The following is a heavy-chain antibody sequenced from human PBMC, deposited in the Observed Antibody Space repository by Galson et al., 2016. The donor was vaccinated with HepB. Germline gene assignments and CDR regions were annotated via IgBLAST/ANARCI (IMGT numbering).Heavy chain of an antibody. D-gene: IGHD4-17*01. CDR3: ARRGDSGDYVGGMDV. CDR2: IDPTDSYT. Sequence: QSGAEVKKPGESLRISCEGSGYRFRNYWINWVRQMPGKGLEWMATIDPTDSYTKYNPSFQGHVTISTDKSKATAYLQWSALEASDTAKYYCARRGDSGDYVGGMDVWGQGTTVIVSS. CDR1: GYRFRNYW. J-gene: IGHJ6*02. V-gene: IGHV5-10-1*01.